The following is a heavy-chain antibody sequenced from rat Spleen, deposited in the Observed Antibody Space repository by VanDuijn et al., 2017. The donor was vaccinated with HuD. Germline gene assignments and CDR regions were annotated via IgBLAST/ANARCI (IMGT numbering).Heavy chain of an antibody. V-gene: IGHV5-25*01. CDR3: ATHGTMAARSGYYFDY. CDR1: GFTFSNYG. Sequence: EVQLVESGGGLVQPGRSMKLSCAASGFTFSNYGMAGVRQAPTKGLEWVASISTGGGNTYYRDSVKGRFTISRDNAKSTLFLQMDSLRSEDTATYYCATHGTMAARSGYYFDYWGQGVMVTVSS. CDR2: ISTGGGNT. J-gene: IGHJ2*01. D-gene: IGHD1-2*01.